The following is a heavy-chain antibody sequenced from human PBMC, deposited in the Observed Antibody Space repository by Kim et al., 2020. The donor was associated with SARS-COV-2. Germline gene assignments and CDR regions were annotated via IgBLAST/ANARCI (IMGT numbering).Heavy chain of an antibody. Sequence: DSVKGRFTISRDNSKNTLYLQMNSLRAEDTAVYYCASEKITMVGPDAFDIWGQGTMVTVSS. D-gene: IGHD3-10*01. CDR3: ASEKITMVGPDAFDI. J-gene: IGHJ3*02. V-gene: IGHV3-30*01.